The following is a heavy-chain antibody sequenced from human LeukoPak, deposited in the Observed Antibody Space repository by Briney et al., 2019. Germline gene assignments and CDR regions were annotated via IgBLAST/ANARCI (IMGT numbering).Heavy chain of an antibody. V-gene: IGHV4-39*02. D-gene: IGHD3-16*01. CDR1: GDSISTSLYA. CDR2: IYNSGST. CDR3: ARVALTGEGGRGYFNL. J-gene: IGHJ2*01. Sequence: SETLSLTCTVSGDSISTSLYAWGWIRQSPGKGREWIGTIYNSGSTNLNPSLKTRVTMSVDASKNHFSLNLNSVTAADTALYFCARVALTGEGGRGYFNLWGRGNLVSVSS.